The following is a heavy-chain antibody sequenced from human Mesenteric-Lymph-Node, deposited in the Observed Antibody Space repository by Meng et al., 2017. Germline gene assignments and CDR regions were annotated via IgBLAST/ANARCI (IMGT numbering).Heavy chain of an antibody. J-gene: IGHJ4*02. Sequence: QVQRQESGPGLVRSSETLSLTCTVSGGSVSSGSYYWSWIRQPPGKGLEWIGYIYYSGSTNYNPSLKSRVTISVDTSKNQFSLKLSSVTATDTAVYYCARQSGYFDYWGQGTLVTVSS. CDR1: GGSVSSGSYY. D-gene: IGHD3-10*01. CDR3: ARQSGYFDY. CDR2: IYYSGST. V-gene: IGHV4-61*01.